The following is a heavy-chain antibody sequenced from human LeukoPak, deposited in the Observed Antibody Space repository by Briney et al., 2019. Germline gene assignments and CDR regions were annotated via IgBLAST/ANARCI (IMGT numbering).Heavy chain of an antibody. V-gene: IGHV3-49*04. CDR1: GFTFGDYA. CDR3: SRDGSGINYGMDV. J-gene: IGHJ6*02. Sequence: GGSLRLSCTASGFTFGDYAMSWVRQAPGKGLEWVGFIRGKAYGGTTEYAASVRGRFTISRDDSKSIAYLQVNSLKTEDTAVYYCSRDGSGINYGMDVWGQGTTVTVSS. CDR2: IRGKAYGGTT. D-gene: IGHD1-26*01.